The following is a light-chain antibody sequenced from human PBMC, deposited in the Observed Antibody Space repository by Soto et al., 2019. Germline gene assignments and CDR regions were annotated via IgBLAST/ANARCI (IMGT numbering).Light chain of an antibody. CDR3: QQYNSYSIT. J-gene: IGKJ5*01. CDR2: DAS. V-gene: IGKV1-5*01. CDR1: QSISSW. Sequence: DIQMTQSPSTLSASVGDRVTITCRASQSISSWLAWYQQKPGKAPKLLIYDASSLESGVPSRFSGSGSGTELTLTISSLQPDDFATYYCQQYNSYSITFGQGTRLEIK.